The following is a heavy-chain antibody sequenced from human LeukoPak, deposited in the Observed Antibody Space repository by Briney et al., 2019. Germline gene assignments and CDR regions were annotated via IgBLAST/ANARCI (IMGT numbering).Heavy chain of an antibody. D-gene: IGHD3-9*01. Sequence: SETLSLTCAVYGGSFSGYYWSWIRQPPGKGLEWIGEINHSGSTNYNPSLKSRVTISVDTSKNQFSLKLSSVTAADTAVYYCARGLDDILTGYYIPGNAFDIWGQGTMVTVSS. J-gene: IGHJ3*02. CDR2: INHSGST. CDR3: ARGLDDILTGYYIPGNAFDI. V-gene: IGHV4-34*01. CDR1: GGSFSGYY.